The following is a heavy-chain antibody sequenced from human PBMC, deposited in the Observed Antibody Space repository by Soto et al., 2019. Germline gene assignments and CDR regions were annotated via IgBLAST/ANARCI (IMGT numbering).Heavy chain of an antibody. CDR1: GGSISSYY. J-gene: IGHJ5*02. CDR2: IYYSGST. V-gene: IGHV4-59*01. D-gene: IGHD3-22*01. CDR3: ARVGYYDSSGYYYPVNWFDP. Sequence: SETPSLTCTVSGGSISSYYWSWIRQPPGKGLEWIGYIYYSGSTNYNPSLKSRVTISVDTSKNQFSLKLSSVTAADTAVYYCARVGYYDSSGYYYPVNWFDPWGQGTLVTVSS.